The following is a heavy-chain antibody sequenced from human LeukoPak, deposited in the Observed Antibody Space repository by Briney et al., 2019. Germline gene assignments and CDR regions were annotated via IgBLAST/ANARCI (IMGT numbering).Heavy chain of an antibody. CDR1: GYTFTGYY. CDR2: INPDSGGT. CDR3: VLGLTTAYGMDV. D-gene: IGHD3-22*01. Sequence: ASVEVSCKASGYTFTGYYMHWVRQAPGQGLEWMGWINPDSGGTNYAPKFQGRVTMTRDTSISTAYMELSRLRSDDTAVYYCVLGLTTAYGMDVWGQGTTVTVSS. V-gene: IGHV1-2*02. J-gene: IGHJ6*02.